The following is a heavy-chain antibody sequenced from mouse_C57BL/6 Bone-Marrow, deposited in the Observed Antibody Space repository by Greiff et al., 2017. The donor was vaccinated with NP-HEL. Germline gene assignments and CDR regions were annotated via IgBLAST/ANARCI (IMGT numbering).Heavy chain of an antibody. V-gene: IGHV6-3*01. CDR3: PIYYGYAY. D-gene: IGHD2-1*01. CDR2: IRLKSDNYET. CDR1: GFTFSSYW. Sequence: EVKLMESGGGLVQPGGSMKLSCVASGFTFSSYWMNWVRQSPEKGLEWVAQIRLKSDNYETHYAESVKGRFTITIDDSKSSVYLQMNNLRAEDTGIYYCPIYYGYAYWGQGTLVTVSA. J-gene: IGHJ3*01.